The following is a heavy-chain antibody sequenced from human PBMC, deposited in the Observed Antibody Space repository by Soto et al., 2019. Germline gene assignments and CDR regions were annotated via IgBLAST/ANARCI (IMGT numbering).Heavy chain of an antibody. CDR2: ISYDGSNK. J-gene: IGHJ6*02. CDR1: GFTFSSYG. Sequence: QVQLVESGGGVVQPGRSLRLSCAASGFTFSSYGMHWVRQAPGKGLEWVAVISYDGSNKYYADSVKGRFTISRDNSKYSLFLQMNSLRAEDTAMYYCAKERSCTTTSCYRIPPPTDYYYDMDVWGQGTSVTVSS. V-gene: IGHV3-30*18. CDR3: AKERSCTTTSCYRIPPPTDYYYDMDV. D-gene: IGHD2-2*01.